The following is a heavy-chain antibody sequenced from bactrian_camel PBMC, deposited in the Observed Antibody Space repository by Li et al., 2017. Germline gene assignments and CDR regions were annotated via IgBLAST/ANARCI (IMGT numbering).Heavy chain of an antibody. D-gene: IGHD1*01. V-gene: IGHV3S53*01. CDR2: IDNAGLA. CDR1: GYMVCEYD. J-gene: IGHJ4*01. Sequence: HVQLVESGGGSVQAGGSLRLSCAVSGYMVCEYDMTWYRQAPGKEREFVSSIDNAGLAKYAESVKGRFTISKDTISQDNDKHTMYLQMNNLQPEDTAMYYCKTDPKRHWKYGLCGDSWGQGTQVTVS. CDR3: KTDPKRHWKYGLCGDS.